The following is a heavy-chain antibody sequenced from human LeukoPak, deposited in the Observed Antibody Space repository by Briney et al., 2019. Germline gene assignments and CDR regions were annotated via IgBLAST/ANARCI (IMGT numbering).Heavy chain of an antibody. CDR3: ARGLTTGWFDP. D-gene: IGHD4-11*01. J-gene: IGHJ5*02. Sequence: PGGSLRLSCAASGFTLSSYSMNWVRQAPGKGLEWVSSISSSSSYIYYADSVKGRFTISRDNAKNSLYLQMNSLRAEDTAVYYCARGLTTGWFDPWGQGTLVTVSS. CDR2: ISSSSSYI. CDR1: GFTLSSYS. V-gene: IGHV3-21*01.